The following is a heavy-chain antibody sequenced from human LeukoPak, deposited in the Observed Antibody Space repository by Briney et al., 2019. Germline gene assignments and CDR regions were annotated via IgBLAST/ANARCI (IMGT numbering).Heavy chain of an antibody. CDR1: GFTSSHYA. V-gene: IGHV3-23*01. D-gene: IGHD5-12*01. CDR2: LTDSGDAT. CDR3: ARGYSHNSGGWLDP. J-gene: IGHJ5*02. Sequence: PGGSLRLSCAVSGFTSSHYAMSWVRQAPGTGLEWVGSLTDSGDATYCADSVKGRLTISRDNSNSTLYLHISGLRDEDTAVYYCARGYSHNSGGWLDPWGQGTLVTVSS.